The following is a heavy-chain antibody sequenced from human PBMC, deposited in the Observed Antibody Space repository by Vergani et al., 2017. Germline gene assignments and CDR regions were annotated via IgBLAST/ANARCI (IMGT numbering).Heavy chain of an antibody. CDR1: GDSVSSTSAA. Sequence: QVQLQQSGPGLVKPSQTLSLTCAISGDSVSSTSAAWNWLSQSPSIGLEWLGRTYYRSKWYNDYALSVKSRITINPDTSKNQFSLQLNSVTPEDTAVYYCARDLEGQLVSYYYYYYMDVWGKGTTVTVSS. J-gene: IGHJ6*03. CDR3: ARDLEGQLVSYYYYYYMDV. D-gene: IGHD6-6*01. CDR2: TYYRSKWYN. V-gene: IGHV6-1*01.